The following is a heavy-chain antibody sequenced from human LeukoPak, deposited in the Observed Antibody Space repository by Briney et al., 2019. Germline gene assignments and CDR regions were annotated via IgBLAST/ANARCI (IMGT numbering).Heavy chain of an antibody. CDR3: GGDY. CDR1: GFSFSNYA. CDR2: INNRGDNV. Sequence: PGGSLRLSCTASGFSFSNYAMTWVRQAPGAGLGWVSTINNRGDNVYYADSVKGRFTISRDNYKNMLYLQMNNLRVDDTATYYCGGDYWGQGTLVTVSS. J-gene: IGHJ4*02. V-gene: IGHV3-23*01.